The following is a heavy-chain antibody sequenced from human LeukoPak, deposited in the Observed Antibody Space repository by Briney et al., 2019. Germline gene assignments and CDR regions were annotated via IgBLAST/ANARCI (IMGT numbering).Heavy chain of an antibody. CDR3: ARLGTYYDYVWGSYRRGYYMDV. Sequence: PSETLSLTCAVYGGSFSGDYWSWIRQPPGKGLEWIGQINHSGSTNYNPSLKSRVTISLDTSKNQFSLKLRSVTAADTAVYYCARLGTYYDYVWGSYRRGYYMDVWGKGTTVTISS. J-gene: IGHJ6*03. CDR1: GGSFSGDY. V-gene: IGHV4-34*01. D-gene: IGHD3-16*02. CDR2: INHSGST.